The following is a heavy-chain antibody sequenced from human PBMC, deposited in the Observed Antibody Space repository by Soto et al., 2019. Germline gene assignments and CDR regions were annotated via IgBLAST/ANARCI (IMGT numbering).Heavy chain of an antibody. D-gene: IGHD5-18*01. Sequence: QVQLVQSGAEVKKPGASVKVSCKASGYTFTGYYMHWVRQAPGQGLEWMGWINPNSGGTNYAQKFQGWVTMTXXTXIXXAYMELSRLRSDDTAVYYCARGRGYSYGPAYYFDYWGQGTLVTVSS. CDR2: INPNSGGT. CDR3: ARGRGYSYGPAYYFDY. CDR1: GYTFTGYY. J-gene: IGHJ4*02. V-gene: IGHV1-2*04.